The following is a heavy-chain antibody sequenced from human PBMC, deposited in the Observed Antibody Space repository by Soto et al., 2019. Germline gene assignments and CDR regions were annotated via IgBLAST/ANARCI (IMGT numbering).Heavy chain of an antibody. J-gene: IGHJ2*01. V-gene: IGHV1-69*13. D-gene: IGHD3-22*01. CDR2: IIPIFGTA. CDR3: ARDFPYDSSGYHWYFDI. Sequence: ASVKVSCKASGGTFSSYAISWVRQAPGQGLEWMGGIIPIFGTANYAQKFQGRVTITADESTSTAYMELSSLRSEDTAVYYCARDFPYDSSGYHWYFDIWGRGTLVTVSS. CDR1: GGTFSSYA.